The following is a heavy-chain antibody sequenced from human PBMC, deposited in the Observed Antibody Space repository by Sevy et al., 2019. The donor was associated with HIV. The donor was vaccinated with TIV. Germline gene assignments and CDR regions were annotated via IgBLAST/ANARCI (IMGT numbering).Heavy chain of an antibody. Sequence: GGSLRLSCAASGFTFSSYWMSWVRQAPGKGLEWVANIKQDGSEKYNADSVKGRFAIARDNAKNSLYLQMNSLRAEDTAVYYCAIDLYGGAKVTVAAFDIWGQGTMVTVSS. CDR3: AIDLYGGAKVTVAAFDI. J-gene: IGHJ3*02. CDR1: GFTFSSYW. D-gene: IGHD5-18*01. CDR2: IKQDGSEK. V-gene: IGHV3-7*01.